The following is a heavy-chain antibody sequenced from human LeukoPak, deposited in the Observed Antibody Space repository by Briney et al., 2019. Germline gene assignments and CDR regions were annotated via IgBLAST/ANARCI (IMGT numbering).Heavy chain of an antibody. Sequence: PGGSLRLSWAASGFTFSSYSMNWVRQAAGKGLEWVSPISSSSSYIYYADSEKGRFTISRDNAKNSLYLQMNSLRAEDTAVYYCASSIMITFGGVDYWGQGTLVTVSS. V-gene: IGHV3-21*01. CDR1: GFTFSSYS. CDR3: ASSIMITFGGVDY. J-gene: IGHJ4*02. CDR2: ISSSSSYI. D-gene: IGHD3-16*01.